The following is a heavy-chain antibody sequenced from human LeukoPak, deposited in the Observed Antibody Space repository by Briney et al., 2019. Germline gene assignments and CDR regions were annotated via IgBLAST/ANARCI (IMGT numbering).Heavy chain of an antibody. CDR2: IYTSGST. CDR3: ARISMVTGTTYAPADFDI. D-gene: IGHD1-1*01. CDR1: GGSISSYY. Sequence: SETLSLTCTVSGGSISSYYWSWIRQPAGKGLEWIGRIYTSGSTNYNPSLKSRVTMSVDTSKNQFSLKLSSVTAADTAVYYCARISMVTGTTYAPADFDIWGQGTMVTVSS. J-gene: IGHJ3*02. V-gene: IGHV4-4*07.